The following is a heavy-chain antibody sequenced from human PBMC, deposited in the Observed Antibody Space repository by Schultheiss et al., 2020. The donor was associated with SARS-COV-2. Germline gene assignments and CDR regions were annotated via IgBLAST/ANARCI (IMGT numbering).Heavy chain of an antibody. Sequence: GGSLRLSCAASGFTFSSYGMHWVRQAPGKGLEWVALISFDGIKKYYAESVKGRFTISRDYSKNTLLLQMNSLREEDTAVYYCARDGSLMDVWGQGTTVTVSS. CDR1: GFTFSSYG. V-gene: IGHV3-30*03. CDR3: ARDGSLMDV. CDR2: ISFDGIKK. J-gene: IGHJ6*02.